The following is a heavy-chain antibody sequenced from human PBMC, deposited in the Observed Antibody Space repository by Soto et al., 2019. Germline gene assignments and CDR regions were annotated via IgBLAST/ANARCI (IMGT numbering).Heavy chain of an antibody. CDR3: AAEGIAEAGLRFDP. CDR2: IVVGSGNT. Sequence: SVKVSCKASGYTFTSSAVQWVRQARGQRLEWIGWIVVGSGNTNYAQKFQERVTITRDMSTSTAYMELSSLRSEDTAVYYCAAEGIAEAGLRFDPWGQGTLVTVSS. CDR1: GYTFTSSA. D-gene: IGHD6-19*01. J-gene: IGHJ5*02. V-gene: IGHV1-58*01.